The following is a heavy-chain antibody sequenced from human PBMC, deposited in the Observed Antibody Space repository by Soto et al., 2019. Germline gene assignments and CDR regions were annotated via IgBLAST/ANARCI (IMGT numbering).Heavy chain of an antibody. CDR1: GGSFSGYY. Sequence: SETLSLTCAVYGGSFSGYYWSWIRQPPGKGLGGIGEINHSGSTNYNPSLKSRVTISVDTSKNQFSLKLSSVTAADTAVYYCARSVFEGDAFDIWGQGTMVTVSS. CDR3: ARSVFEGDAFDI. CDR2: INHSGST. V-gene: IGHV4-34*01. J-gene: IGHJ3*02.